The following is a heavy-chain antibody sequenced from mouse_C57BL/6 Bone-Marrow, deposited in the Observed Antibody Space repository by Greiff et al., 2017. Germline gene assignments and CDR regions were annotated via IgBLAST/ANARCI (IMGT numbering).Heavy chain of an antibody. V-gene: IGHV14-4*01. CDR2: IDPENGDT. CDR3: TTRGFYDFGSSSWFAY. J-gene: IGHJ3*01. D-gene: IGHD1-1*01. Sequence: VQLQQSGAELVRPGASVKLSCTASGFNIKDDYMHWVKQRPEQGLEWIGWIDPENGDTEYASKFQGKATITADTSSTTAYLPLSSLTSVDTAVYSCTTRGFYDFGSSSWFAYWGQGTLVTVSA. CDR1: GFNIKDDY.